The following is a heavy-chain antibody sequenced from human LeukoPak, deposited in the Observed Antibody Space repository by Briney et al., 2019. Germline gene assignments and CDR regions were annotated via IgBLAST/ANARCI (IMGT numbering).Heavy chain of an antibody. V-gene: IGHV3-7*01. J-gene: IGHJ4*02. Sequence: GGSLRLSCAASGFTFSSYWVSWVRQAPGKGLEWVANIKQDGSEKYYVDSVKGRFTISRDNAKNSLYLQMNSLRAEDTAVYYCARVLALGSSWPYYFDYWGQGTLVTVSS. D-gene: IGHD6-13*01. CDR1: GFTFSSYW. CDR2: IKQDGSEK. CDR3: ARVLALGSSWPYYFDY.